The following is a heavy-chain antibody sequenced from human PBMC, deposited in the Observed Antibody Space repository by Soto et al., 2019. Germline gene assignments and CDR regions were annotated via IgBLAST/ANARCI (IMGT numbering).Heavy chain of an antibody. CDR1: GFTFSHIA. V-gene: IGHV3-23*01. J-gene: IGHJ3*01. CDR2: IGDSGARV. Sequence: EVQLLESGGGLVHPGGSLRRSCTASGFTFSHIAMNWVRLAPGAGLEWVSSIGDSGARVDYAVSVKGRFIISRANSKNAVYSQMNRLRYVGSAVYYCAKELRGRLGAFDAWGQGTKVIVSS. CDR3: AKELRGRLGAFDA. D-gene: IGHD2-21*01.